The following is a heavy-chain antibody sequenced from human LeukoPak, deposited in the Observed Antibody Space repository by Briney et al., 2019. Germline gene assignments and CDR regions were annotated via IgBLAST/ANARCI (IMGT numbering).Heavy chain of an antibody. CDR1: AFTFSTYG. CDR2: ILYDGNNK. Sequence: PGGSLRLSCAASAFTFSTYGMHWVRQAPGKGLEGVAVILYDGNNKYYADSVSGRFTISRDNSKNTLYLQMNSLRPEDTAVYYCAKDRHPARTDGYYFEHWGQGTLVTVSS. D-gene: IGHD5-24*01. CDR3: AKDRHPARTDGYYFEH. J-gene: IGHJ4*02. V-gene: IGHV3-30*18.